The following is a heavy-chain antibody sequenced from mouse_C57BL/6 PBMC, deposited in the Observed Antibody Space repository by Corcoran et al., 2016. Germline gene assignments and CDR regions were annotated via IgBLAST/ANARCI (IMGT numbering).Heavy chain of an antibody. CDR2: IYPGDGDT. Sequence: QVQLQQSGAELVKPGASVKISCKASGYAFSSYWMNWVKQRPGKGLEWIGQIYPGDGDTNYNGKFKGKATLTADKSSSTAYMQLSSLTSEDSAVYFCARRGSSSQYCDVWGTGTTVTVSS. V-gene: IGHV1-80*01. D-gene: IGHD1-1*01. J-gene: IGHJ1*03. CDR3: ARRGSSSQYCDV. CDR1: GYAFSSYW.